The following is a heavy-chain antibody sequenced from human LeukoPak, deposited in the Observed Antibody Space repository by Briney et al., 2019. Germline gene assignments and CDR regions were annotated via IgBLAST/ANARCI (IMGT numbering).Heavy chain of an antibody. V-gene: IGHV3-72*01. D-gene: IGHD1-26*01. CDR3: TDIGAGGNY. CDR1: GFTFSDHY. CDR2: IRNKTNSYTT. J-gene: IGHJ4*02. Sequence: GESLKISCAASGFTFSDHYMDWVRQAPGKGLEWVGQIRNKTNSYTTYYAASVKGRFTISRDDSQNSLYLQMNSLKTEDTAVYYCTDIGAGGNYWGQGTLVTVSS.